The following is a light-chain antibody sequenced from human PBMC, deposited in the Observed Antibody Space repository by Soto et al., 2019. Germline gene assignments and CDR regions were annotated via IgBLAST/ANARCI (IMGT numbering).Light chain of an antibody. CDR1: QGIANF. Sequence: IPLTQSPSSLSASVGDRVTISCRASQGIANFLAWYQQKPGKAPKLLIYGASTLQSGVPSRFNGSGSETDFTLTISSQQPEDLATYYCQQLNSFRIPFGPGTKEDIK. CDR3: QQLNSFRIP. V-gene: IGKV1-9*01. CDR2: GAS. J-gene: IGKJ3*01.